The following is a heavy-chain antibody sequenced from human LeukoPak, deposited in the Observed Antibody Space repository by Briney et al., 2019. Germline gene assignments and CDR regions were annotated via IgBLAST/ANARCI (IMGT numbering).Heavy chain of an antibody. V-gene: IGHV1-2*02. CDR3: ARGPRYPLFDY. J-gene: IGHJ4*02. D-gene: IGHD3-16*02. CDR2: VNPNSGDT. CDR1: GYTFTGYY. Sequence: ASVKVSCKASGYTFTGYYLHWVRQAPGQGLEWMGCVNPNSGDTNYAQKFQGRLTITADISTSTVYMELSSLRSEDTAVYYCARGPRYPLFDYWGQGTLVTVSS.